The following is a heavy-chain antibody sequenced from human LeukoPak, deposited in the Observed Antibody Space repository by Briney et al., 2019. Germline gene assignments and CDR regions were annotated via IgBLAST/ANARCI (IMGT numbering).Heavy chain of an antibody. CDR2: INQDGSET. D-gene: IGHD1-26*01. Sequence: GGSLRLSCAASGFTFSNNWMSWVRQAPGKGLEWVANINQDGSETSYVDSVKGRFTISRDNAKNSLYLQMNSLRAEDTAVYYCAARGTWEDNWFDPWGQGTLVTVSS. J-gene: IGHJ5*02. CDR1: GFTFSNNW. V-gene: IGHV3-7*01. CDR3: AARGTWEDNWFDP.